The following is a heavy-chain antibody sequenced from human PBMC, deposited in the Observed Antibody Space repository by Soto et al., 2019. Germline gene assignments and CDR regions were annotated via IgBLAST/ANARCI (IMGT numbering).Heavy chain of an antibody. CDR3: AHTSSPDGNYYFDY. V-gene: IGHV3-64D*06. Sequence: VQLVESGGGVVQPGRSLRLSCAASGFTFSSYAMHWVRQAPGKGLEYVSAISSNGGSTYYADSVKGRFTISRDNSKNTLYLQMSSLRAEDTAVYYCAHTSSPDGNYYFDYWGQGTLVTVSS. D-gene: IGHD6-13*01. CDR1: GFTFSSYA. CDR2: ISSNGGST. J-gene: IGHJ4*02.